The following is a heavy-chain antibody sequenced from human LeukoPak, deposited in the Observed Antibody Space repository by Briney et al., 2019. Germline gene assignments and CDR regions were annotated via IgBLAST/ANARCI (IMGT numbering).Heavy chain of an antibody. CDR3: ARGVGAINDAFDI. D-gene: IGHD1-26*01. CDR1: GYTFTSYA. CDR2: INAGNGNT. V-gene: IGHV1-3*01. Sequence: GASVKVSCKASGYTFTSYAMHWVRQAPGQRLEWMGWINAGNGNTKYSQEFQGRVTITRDTSASTAYMELRSLRSDDTAVYYCARGVGAINDAFDIWGQGTMVTVSS. J-gene: IGHJ3*02.